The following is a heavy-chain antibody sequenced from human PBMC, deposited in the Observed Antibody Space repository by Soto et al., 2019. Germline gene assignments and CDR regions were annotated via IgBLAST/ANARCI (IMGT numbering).Heavy chain of an antibody. CDR2: ISYDGSNK. J-gene: IGHJ5*02. Sequence: QVQLVESGGGVVQPGRSLRLSCAASGFTFSSYAMHWVRQAPGKGLEWVAVISYDGSNKYYADSVKGRFTISRDNSKNTLYLQMNSLRAEDTAVYYCARAIGAAVVEAFDPWGQGTLVTVSS. CDR1: GFTFSSYA. D-gene: IGHD6-19*01. CDR3: ARAIGAAVVEAFDP. V-gene: IGHV3-30-3*01.